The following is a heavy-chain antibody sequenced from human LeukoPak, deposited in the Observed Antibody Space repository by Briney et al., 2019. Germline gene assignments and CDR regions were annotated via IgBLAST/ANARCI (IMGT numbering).Heavy chain of an antibody. D-gene: IGHD4-23*01. CDR2: ISSSASTT. J-gene: IGHJ4*02. CDR1: GFTFSSYE. Sequence: PGGSLRLSCAASGFTFSSYEMNWVRQAPGKGLEWVSYISSSASTTYYADSVKGRFTISRDNAKNSLYLQMNSLRAEDTAVYYCARVSLLDDGGLGDYWGQGTLVTVSS. V-gene: IGHV3-48*03. CDR3: ARVSLLDDGGLGDY.